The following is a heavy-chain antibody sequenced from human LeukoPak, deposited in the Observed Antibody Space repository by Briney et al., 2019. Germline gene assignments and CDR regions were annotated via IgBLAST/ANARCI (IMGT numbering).Heavy chain of an antibody. J-gene: IGHJ3*02. Sequence: PGGSLRLSCAASGFTFSNYWMHWVRHAPGKGLVWVSRIKTDGTRITYADSVEGRFTISRDNAKNRLYLQMNSLRAEDTAVYYCASGYYDSSGSPDDAFDIWGQGTMVTVSS. V-gene: IGHV3-74*01. CDR2: IKTDGTRI. D-gene: IGHD3-22*01. CDR1: GFTFSNYW. CDR3: ASGYYDSSGSPDDAFDI.